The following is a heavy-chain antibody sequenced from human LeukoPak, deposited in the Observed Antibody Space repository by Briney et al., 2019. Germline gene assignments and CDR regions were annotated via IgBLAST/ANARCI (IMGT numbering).Heavy chain of an antibody. CDR3: ARHTSLSSAAHDY. CDR1: AGSIISSSYE. J-gene: IGHJ4*02. D-gene: IGHD6-13*01. V-gene: IGHV4-39*01. CDR2: IYYSGST. Sequence: SETLSLTCTVSAGSIISSSYEWGWIRQPPWRGLEWIGSIYYSGSTYYKPCLDSRVTVSVETSKNHFSLKLSSSTAAYTVMVYCARHTSLSSAAHDYWGQGTLVTVSS.